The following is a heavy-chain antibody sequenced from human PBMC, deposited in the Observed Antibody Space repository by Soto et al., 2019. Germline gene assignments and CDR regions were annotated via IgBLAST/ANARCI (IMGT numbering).Heavy chain of an antibody. V-gene: IGHV5-10-1*01. D-gene: IGHD2-2*01. CDR2: IDPSDSYT. CDR3: ASGYCSSTSCYEKLGYYYYGMDV. J-gene: IGHJ6*02. Sequence: PGESLKISCKGSGYSFTSYWISWVRQMPGKGLEWMGRIDPSDSYTNYSPSFQGHVTISADKSISTAYLQWSSLKASDTAMYYCASGYCSSTSCYEKLGYYYYGMDVWGQGTTVTVSS. CDR1: GYSFTSYW.